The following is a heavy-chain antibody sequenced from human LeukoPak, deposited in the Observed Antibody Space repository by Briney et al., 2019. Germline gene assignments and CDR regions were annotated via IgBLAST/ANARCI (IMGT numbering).Heavy chain of an antibody. CDR3: ASDPNDQAAAGTGSWYFDL. D-gene: IGHD6-13*01. Sequence: SETLSLIFTVSGGSIRSYYWSWIRQPAGKGLEWIGRIYTSGSTNYNPSLKSRVTMSVDTSKNQFSLKLSSVTAADTAVYYCASDPNDQAAAGTGSWYFDLWGRGTLVTVSS. CDR1: GGSIRSYY. J-gene: IGHJ2*01. CDR2: IYTSGST. V-gene: IGHV4-4*07.